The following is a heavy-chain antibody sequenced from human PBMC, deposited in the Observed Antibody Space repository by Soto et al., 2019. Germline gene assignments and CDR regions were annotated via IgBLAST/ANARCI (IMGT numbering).Heavy chain of an antibody. V-gene: IGHV1-3*01. D-gene: IGHD6-19*01. Sequence: ASVKVSCKASGYTFTSYAMHWVLQAPLQRLDWMGWINAGNGNTKYSQKFQGRVTITRDTSASTAYMELSSLRSEDTAVYYCASIGIAVAERAWYWGQGTLVTVSS. J-gene: IGHJ4*02. CDR3: ASIGIAVAERAWY. CDR2: INAGNGNT. CDR1: GYTFTSYA.